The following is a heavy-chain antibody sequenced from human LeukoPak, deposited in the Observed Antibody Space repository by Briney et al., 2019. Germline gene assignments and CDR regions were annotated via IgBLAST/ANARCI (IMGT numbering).Heavy chain of an antibody. CDR2: ISAYNGNT. J-gene: IGHJ5*02. Sequence: GASVKVSCKASGYTFTSYGISWVRQAPGQGLEWMGWISAYNGNTNYAQKLQGRVTMTTDTSTSTAYMELRSLRSDDTAVYYCAREKRITMVRGVINWFDPWGQGTLVTVSS. V-gene: IGHV1-18*01. D-gene: IGHD3-10*01. CDR1: GYTFTSYG. CDR3: AREKRITMVRGVINWFDP.